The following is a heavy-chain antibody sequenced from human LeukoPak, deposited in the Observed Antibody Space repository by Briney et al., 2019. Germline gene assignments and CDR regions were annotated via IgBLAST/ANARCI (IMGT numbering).Heavy chain of an antibody. J-gene: IGHJ6*02. V-gene: IGHV4-59*02. CDR2: IYYSGST. D-gene: IGHD1-14*01. CDR3: GGDNWNHRTSKEG. CDR1: GGSVSSYY. Sequence: SETLSLTCTVSGGSVSSYYWSWIRQPPGKGLEWIGYIYYSGSTNYNPSLRSRVTISVDTSKNQFSLKLSSVTAADTAVYHCGGDNWNHRTSKEGWGQGTKVTGSS.